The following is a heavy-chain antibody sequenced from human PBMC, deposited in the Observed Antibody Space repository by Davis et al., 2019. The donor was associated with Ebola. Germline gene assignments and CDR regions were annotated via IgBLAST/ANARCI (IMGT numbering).Heavy chain of an antibody. J-gene: IGHJ4*02. CDR3: AKDVTDYSSGWTSL. Sequence: GESLKISCAASGFSFNTYAMAWVRQAPGQGLEWVSAISATGGDRSHADSVKGRFTISRDNYKKTLFLQMSSLRAEDTAVYYCAKDVTDYSSGWTSLWGQGTLVTASS. V-gene: IGHV3-23*01. CDR1: GFSFNTYA. D-gene: IGHD6-19*01. CDR2: ISATGGDR.